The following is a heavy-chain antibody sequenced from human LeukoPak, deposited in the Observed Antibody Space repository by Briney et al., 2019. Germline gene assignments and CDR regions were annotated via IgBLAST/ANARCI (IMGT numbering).Heavy chain of an antibody. Sequence: PGGSLRLSCAASGFTFSSYAMTWVRQAPGKGLGWVSLINGGGGSTYYTDSVKGRFTVSRDNSKNTLYLQMSSLRAEDTAVYYCAKVAHGGDAFDIWGQGTMVTVSS. CDR3: AKVAHGGDAFDI. CDR1: GFTFSSYA. J-gene: IGHJ3*02. CDR2: INGGGGST. V-gene: IGHV3-23*01.